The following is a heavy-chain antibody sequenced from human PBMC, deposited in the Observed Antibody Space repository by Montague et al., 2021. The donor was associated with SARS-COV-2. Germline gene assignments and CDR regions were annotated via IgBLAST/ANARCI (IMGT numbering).Heavy chain of an antibody. V-gene: IGHV4-4*02. CDR3: ASRGAGWFGSNPERFDY. CDR2: IYHGGRT. D-gene: IGHD3-10*01. Sequence: SETLSLTCAVSGGPISSSNWWSWVRQPPGKGLEWIGEIYHGGRTNNNPSLKSRVTISVDKSKNQFSLKLSSVTAADTAVYYCASRGAGWFGSNPERFDYWGQGTLVTVSS. J-gene: IGHJ4*02. CDR1: GGPISSSNW.